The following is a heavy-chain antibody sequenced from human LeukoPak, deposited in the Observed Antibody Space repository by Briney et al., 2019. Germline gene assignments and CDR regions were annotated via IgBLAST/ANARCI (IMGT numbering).Heavy chain of an antibody. Sequence: SETLSLTCTVSGGSISSGDYYWSWIRQPPGKGLEWIGYIYYSGSTYYNPSLKSRVTISVDTSKNQFSLKLSSVTAADTAVYYCARGLAGSSDPYDYWGQGTLVTVSS. CDR2: IYYSGST. J-gene: IGHJ4*02. CDR1: GGSISSGDYY. V-gene: IGHV4-30-4*01. CDR3: ARGLAGSSDPYDY. D-gene: IGHD6-6*01.